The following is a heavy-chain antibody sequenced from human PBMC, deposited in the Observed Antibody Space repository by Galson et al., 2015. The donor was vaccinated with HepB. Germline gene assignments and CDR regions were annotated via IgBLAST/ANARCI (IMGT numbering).Heavy chain of an antibody. CDR3: ARDFKRGRGSSWYWGAFDI. D-gene: IGHD6-13*01. V-gene: IGHV3-66*02. Sequence: SLRLSCAASGFTVSSNYMSWVRQAPGKGLEWVSVIYSGGSTYYADSVKGRFTISRDNSKNTLYLQMNSLRAEDTAVYYCARDFKRGRGSSWYWGAFDIWGQGTMVTVSS. J-gene: IGHJ3*02. CDR2: IYSGGST. CDR1: GFTVSSNY.